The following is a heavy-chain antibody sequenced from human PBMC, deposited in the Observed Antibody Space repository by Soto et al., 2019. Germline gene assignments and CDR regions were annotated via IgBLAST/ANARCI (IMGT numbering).Heavy chain of an antibody. Sequence: EVQLLESGGGLVQPGGSLRLSCAASGFTFSSYAMSWVRQAPGKGLEWVSAISGSGGSTYYADSVKGRFTISRDNSKHTLYLQMNSLRAEDTAVYYCAKPRHPAWTAGYDYWGQGTLVTVSS. J-gene: IGHJ4*02. CDR2: ISGSGGST. D-gene: IGHD5-12*01. V-gene: IGHV3-23*01. CDR3: AKPRHPAWTAGYDY. CDR1: GFTFSSYA.